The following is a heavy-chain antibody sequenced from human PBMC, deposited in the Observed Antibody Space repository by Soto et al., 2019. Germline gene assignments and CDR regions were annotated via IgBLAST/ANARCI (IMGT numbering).Heavy chain of an antibody. V-gene: IGHV3-15*01. CDR1: GFTFSNAG. CDR2: IKSKTDGGTT. J-gene: IGHJ3*01. CDR3: STVGLEIDYAFDF. Sequence: GGSLRLSCAASGFTFSNAGMSWVRQAPGKGLEWVGRIKSKTDGGTTAYTAPVKGRFTISRDDSKNTLYLQMNSLKTDDTAVYYCSTVGLEIDYAFDFWGQGTMVTVSS. D-gene: IGHD2-21*01.